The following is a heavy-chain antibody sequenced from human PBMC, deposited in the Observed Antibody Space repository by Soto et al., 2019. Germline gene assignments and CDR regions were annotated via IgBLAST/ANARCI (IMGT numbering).Heavy chain of an antibody. CDR1: GGTFSSYA. J-gene: IGHJ4*02. CDR3: ARDPSYYDSSGPNRFDY. D-gene: IGHD3-22*01. Sequence: SVKVSCKASGGTFSSYAISWVRQAPGQGLEWMGGIIPIFGTANYAQKFQGRVTITADKSTSTAYMELSSLRSEDTAVYYCARDPSYYDSSGPNRFDYWGQGTLVTVSS. V-gene: IGHV1-69*06. CDR2: IIPIFGTA.